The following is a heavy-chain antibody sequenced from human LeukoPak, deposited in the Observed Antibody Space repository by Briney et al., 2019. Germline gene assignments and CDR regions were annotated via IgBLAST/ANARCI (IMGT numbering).Heavy chain of an antibody. J-gene: IGHJ4*02. D-gene: IGHD5-24*01. Sequence: GGSLRLSCAASGFTFSSSAMGWVRQAPGKGLEWVSTISGSGAYYADSVKGRFTISRDNSKNTLYLQMNSLRAEDTAIYYCAKSGYNRFDYWGQGTLVTVSS. CDR3: AKSGYNRFDY. CDR1: GFTFSSSA. V-gene: IGHV3-23*01. CDR2: ISGSGA.